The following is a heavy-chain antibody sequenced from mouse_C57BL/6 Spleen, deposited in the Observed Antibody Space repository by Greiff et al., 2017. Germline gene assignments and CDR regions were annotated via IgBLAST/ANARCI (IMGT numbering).Heavy chain of an antibody. V-gene: IGHV1-55*01. J-gene: IGHJ3*01. D-gene: IGHD1-1*01. CDR1: GYTFTSYW. Sequence: QVQLQQPGAELVKPGASVKLSCKASGYTFTSYWITWVKQRPGHGLEWIGDFYPGSGSTKYNEKFKSKATLTVDTSSSTAYMQLSSLTSEDSAVYYFARRYYGSIHTAWFAYWGQGTLVTVSA. CDR3: ARRYYGSIHTAWFAY. CDR2: FYPGSGST.